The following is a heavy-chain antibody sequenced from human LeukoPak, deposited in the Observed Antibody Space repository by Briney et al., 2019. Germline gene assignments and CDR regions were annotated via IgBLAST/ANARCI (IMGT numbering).Heavy chain of an antibody. V-gene: IGHV4-59*01. CDR1: GGSISSYY. CDR2: ISYSGYS. CDR3: ARGGSGYDAFDI. Sequence: PSETLSLTCTVSGGSISSYYWSWIRQPPGKGLEWIGYISYSGYSNYNPSLKSRVTISVDTSKNQFSLKLSSVTAADTAVYYCARGGSGYDAFDIWGQGTVVTVSS. J-gene: IGHJ3*02. D-gene: IGHD3-10*01.